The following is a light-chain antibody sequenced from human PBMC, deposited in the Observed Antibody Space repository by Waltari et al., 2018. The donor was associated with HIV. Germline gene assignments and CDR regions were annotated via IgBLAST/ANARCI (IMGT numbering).Light chain of an antibody. CDR2: EAT. Sequence: VLTQSPATLSVSPGERATLSFRASQSVGDNLAWFQQKPGQAPRLLIYEATSRATAIPVRFSGSGSGTEFSRTISSLQSEDSARYYCLQYDKWPPWTFGQGTKVEV. J-gene: IGKJ1*01. CDR1: QSVGDN. CDR3: LQYDKWPPWT. V-gene: IGKV3D-15*01.